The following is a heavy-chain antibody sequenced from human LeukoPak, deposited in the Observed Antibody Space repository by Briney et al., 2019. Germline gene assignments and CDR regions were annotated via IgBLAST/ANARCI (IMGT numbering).Heavy chain of an antibody. CDR1: GGSISSYY. D-gene: IGHD6-13*01. CDR3: ARGIAAAPGRAFDI. V-gene: IGHV4-4*07. CDR2: IYSSGGT. Sequence: SETLSLTCTVSGGSISSYYWSWIRQPAGKGPEWIGRIYSSGGTDYNPSLKSRVTMSVDTSKNQFSLKMSSVTAADTAIHYCARGIAAAPGRAFDIWGQGTMVTVSS. J-gene: IGHJ3*02.